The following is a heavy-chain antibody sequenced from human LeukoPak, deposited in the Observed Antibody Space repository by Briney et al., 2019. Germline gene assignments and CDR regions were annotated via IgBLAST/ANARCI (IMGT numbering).Heavy chain of an antibody. CDR1: GGSISSNTYY. CDR3: ARHGRDMITFGPKGPYNWFDP. Sequence: SETLSLTCTVSGGSISSNTYYWGWIRQPPGKGLEWIGSIYYSGSTYYNPSLKSRVTISVDTSKNQFSLKLSSVTAADTAVYYCARHGRDMITFGPKGPYNWFDPWGQGTLVTVSS. CDR2: IYYSGST. V-gene: IGHV4-39*01. D-gene: IGHD3-16*01. J-gene: IGHJ5*02.